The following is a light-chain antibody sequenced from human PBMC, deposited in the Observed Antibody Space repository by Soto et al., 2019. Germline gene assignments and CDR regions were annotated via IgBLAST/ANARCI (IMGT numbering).Light chain of an antibody. J-gene: IGLJ2*01. CDR2: EVS. CDR3: VTWESSLSAVV. Sequence: QSVLTQPASVSGSPGQSITISCTGTSSDVGGYNYVSWYQQHPGKAPKLMIYEVSNRPSGVSNRFSGSKSGNTASLTISGLQAEDEADYYCVTWESSLSAVVFGGGTKLTVL. V-gene: IGLV2-14*01. CDR1: SSDVGGYNY.